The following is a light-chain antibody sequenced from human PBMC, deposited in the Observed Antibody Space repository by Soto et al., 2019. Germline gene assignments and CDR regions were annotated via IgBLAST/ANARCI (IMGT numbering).Light chain of an antibody. V-gene: IGKV1-39*01. J-gene: IGKJ3*01. CDR1: QSISSY. CDR2: AAS. CDR3: QQSYSTLLFT. Sequence: DIPMTQSPSSLSASVGDRVTITCRASQSISSYLNRYQQKPGKAPKLLIYAASSLQSGVPSRFSGSGSGTDFTLTISSLQPEDFPTYYCQQSYSTLLFTFGPGTKVDIK.